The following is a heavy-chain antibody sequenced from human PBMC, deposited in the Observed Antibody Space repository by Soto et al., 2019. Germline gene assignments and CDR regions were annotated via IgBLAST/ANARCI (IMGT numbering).Heavy chain of an antibody. CDR1: GDSITGDNW. CDR2: IHHSGAT. Sequence: SETLSLTCAVSGDSITGDNWWSWVRQPPGKGLEWIGEIHHSGATNYNPSLKNRVTISVDGSKNQFSLKLNSVTAADTAMFYCATQGFYRMGVWGRGTTVTVSS. CDR3: ATQGFYRMGV. J-gene: IGHJ6*02. V-gene: IGHV4-4*02.